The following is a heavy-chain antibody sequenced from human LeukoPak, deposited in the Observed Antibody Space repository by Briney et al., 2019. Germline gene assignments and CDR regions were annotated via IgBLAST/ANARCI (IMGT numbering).Heavy chain of an antibody. CDR1: GYRFTSDW. CDR2: IYPGDSDT. D-gene: IGHD5-24*01. V-gene: IGHV5-51*01. J-gene: IGHJ4*02. CDR3: ARGRHGCTDLDY. Sequence: GESLKISCQGSGYRFTSDWIVWVRQMPGKGLEWMGIIYPGDSDTRYSPSFQGQVTISADKSISTAYLQWSRLKASDTAMYYCARGRHGCTDLDYWGQGTLVTVSS.